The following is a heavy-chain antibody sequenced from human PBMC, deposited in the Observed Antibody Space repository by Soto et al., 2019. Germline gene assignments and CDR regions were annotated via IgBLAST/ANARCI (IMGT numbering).Heavy chain of an antibody. D-gene: IGHD5-12*01. CDR2: ISYDGSNK. J-gene: IGHJ4*02. CDR3: AKAMATIHFDY. V-gene: IGHV3-30*18. CDR1: GFTFSSYG. Sequence: QVQLVESGGGVVQPGRSLRLSCAASGFTFSSYGMHWVRQAPGKGLEWVAVISYDGSNKYYADSVKGRFTISRDNSKNTLYLQMNSLRAEDTAVYYCAKAMATIHFDYWGQGTLVTVSS.